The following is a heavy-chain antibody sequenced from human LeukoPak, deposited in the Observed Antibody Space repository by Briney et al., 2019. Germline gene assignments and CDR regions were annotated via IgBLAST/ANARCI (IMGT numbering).Heavy chain of an antibody. Sequence: PGGSLGLSCAASGFTFSSYSMNWVRQAPGKGLEWVSSISSSSSYIYYADSVKGRFTISRDNAKNSLYLQMNSLRAEDTAVYYCAREYCSSTSCYYEWVGRYYYYGMDVWGQGTTVTVSS. CDR2: ISSSSSYI. CDR3: AREYCSSTSCYYEWVGRYYYYGMDV. D-gene: IGHD2-2*01. CDR1: GFTFSSYS. J-gene: IGHJ6*02. V-gene: IGHV3-21*01.